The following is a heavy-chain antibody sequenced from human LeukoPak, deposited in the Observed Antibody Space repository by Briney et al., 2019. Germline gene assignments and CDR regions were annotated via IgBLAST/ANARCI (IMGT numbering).Heavy chain of an antibody. CDR1: GYTFTSYD. J-gene: IGHJ5*02. D-gene: IGHD3-10*01. Sequence: ASVKVSCKASGYTFTSYDINWVRQATGQGLEWMGWMNPNSGNTGYAQKFQGRVTMTRDTSISTAYMELSSLRSEDTAVYYCARGRRITMARGVSRGAYWFDPWGQGTLVTVSS. CDR2: MNPNSGNT. V-gene: IGHV1-8*01. CDR3: ARGRRITMARGVSRGAYWFDP.